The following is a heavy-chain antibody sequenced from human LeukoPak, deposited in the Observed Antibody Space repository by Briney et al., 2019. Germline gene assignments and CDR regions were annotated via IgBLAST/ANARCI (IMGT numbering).Heavy chain of an antibody. J-gene: IGHJ4*02. CDR2: INTDGSNT. D-gene: IGHD1-26*01. V-gene: IGHV3-74*01. Sequence: GESLKISCATSGFTFSSFWMHWVRQAPGKGLVWVSRINTDGSNTIYADSVKGRFTISRDNAKNTLYLQMNSLRAEDTAVYYCARDQSIAGPTTADYWGQGTLVTVSS. CDR1: GFTFSSFW. CDR3: ARDQSIAGPTTADY.